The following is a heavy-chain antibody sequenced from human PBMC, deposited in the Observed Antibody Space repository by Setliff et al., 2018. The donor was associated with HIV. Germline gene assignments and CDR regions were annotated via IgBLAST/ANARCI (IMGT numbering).Heavy chain of an antibody. CDR1: GFTLSSYW. V-gene: IGHV3-7*03. J-gene: IGHJ4*02. Sequence: PGGSLRLSCAASGFTLSSYWMHWVRQAPGKGLEWVANIKEDGSEKYYVDSVKGRFTISRDNAKNSLYLQMNSLRAEDTAVYYCARDYTAMVHFGLDYWGQGTLVTVSS. CDR3: ARDYTAMVHFGLDY. D-gene: IGHD5-18*01. CDR2: IKEDGSEK.